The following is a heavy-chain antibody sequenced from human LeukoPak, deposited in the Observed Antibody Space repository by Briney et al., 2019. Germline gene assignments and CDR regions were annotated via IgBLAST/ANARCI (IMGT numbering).Heavy chain of an antibody. CDR1: GFTFSSYG. J-gene: IGHJ4*02. Sequence: PGRSLRLSCAASGFTFSSYGMQWVRQAPGRGLEWVAVIWYDGSNKYYADSVKGRFTISRHNSNNTLDLQMNSLRTEDTAMYYCARSYSSAWLDYWGQGTLVTVSS. D-gene: IGHD6-19*01. V-gene: IGHV3-33*01. CDR3: ARSYSSAWLDY. CDR2: IWYDGSNK.